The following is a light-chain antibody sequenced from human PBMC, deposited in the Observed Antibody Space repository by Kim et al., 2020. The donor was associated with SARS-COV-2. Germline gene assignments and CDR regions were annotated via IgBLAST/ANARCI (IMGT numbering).Light chain of an antibody. Sequence: GQSITISCTGTSSDVGGDNYVTWYQQHPGKAPKVIIYDVSKRPSGIPDRFSGSKSGNTASLTISGLQTEDEGDYHCCSYAGSNSLVFGGGTQLTVL. CDR3: CSYAGSNSLV. V-gene: IGLV2-11*03. CDR1: SSDVGGDNY. CDR2: DVS. J-gene: IGLJ2*01.